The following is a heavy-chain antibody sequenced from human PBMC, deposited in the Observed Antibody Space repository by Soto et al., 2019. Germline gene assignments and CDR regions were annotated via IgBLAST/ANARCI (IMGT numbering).Heavy chain of an antibody. CDR2: ISYDGNHK. J-gene: IGHJ3*02. Sequence: QVQLVESGGGVVQPGRSLTLSCAASGFTFSVYGMHWVRQAPGKGLEWVALISYDGNHKDNADSVKGRFTISRDNSKNTLYLQMNSLRAEDTAVYYCAKAQYSSDWSYAFDTWGQGTMVTVSS. V-gene: IGHV3-30*18. CDR3: AKAQYSSDWSYAFDT. D-gene: IGHD6-19*01. CDR1: GFTFSVYG.